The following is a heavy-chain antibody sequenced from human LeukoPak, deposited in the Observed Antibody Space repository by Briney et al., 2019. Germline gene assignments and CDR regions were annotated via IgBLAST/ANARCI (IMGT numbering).Heavy chain of an antibody. CDR1: GYIFTGYY. Sequence: GASVKVSCKASGYIFTGYYIHWVRQAPGQGLEWMGRINPSSGATNYAQKFQGRVTMTRDTSISTAYMEMNRLRSDDTAVYYCARPKNYEDFDSWGQGTLVTVSS. J-gene: IGHJ4*02. CDR3: ARPKNYEDFDS. D-gene: IGHD3-3*01. V-gene: IGHV1-2*06. CDR2: INPSSGAT.